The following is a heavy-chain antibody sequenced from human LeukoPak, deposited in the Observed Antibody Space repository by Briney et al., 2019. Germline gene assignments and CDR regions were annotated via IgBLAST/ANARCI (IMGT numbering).Heavy chain of an antibody. D-gene: IGHD3-10*01. CDR3: ARGPYYNPSDAFDL. Sequence: GGSLRLSCAASGFTFSSCTMRWVRQAPGKGLEWVSSISGSTGNTYYADSVKGRFTISRDISRNVLYLQMNSLRAEDTAVYYCARGPYYNPSDAFDLWGRGTAVTVFS. CDR1: GFTFSSCT. CDR2: ISGSTGNT. V-gene: IGHV3-23*01. J-gene: IGHJ3*01.